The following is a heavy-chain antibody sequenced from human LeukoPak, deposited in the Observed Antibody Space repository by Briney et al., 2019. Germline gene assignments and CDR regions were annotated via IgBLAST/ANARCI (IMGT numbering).Heavy chain of an antibody. J-gene: IGHJ6*02. Sequence: PSETLSLTCAVYGGSFSGYYWSWIRQPPGKGLEWIGEINHSGSTNYNPSLKSRVTISVDTSKNQFSLKLSSVTAADTAVYYCARIRFLEEDLEHYGMDVWGQGTTVTVSS. CDR3: ARIRFLEEDLEHYGMDV. CDR2: INHSGST. V-gene: IGHV4-34*01. D-gene: IGHD3-3*01. CDR1: GGSFSGYY.